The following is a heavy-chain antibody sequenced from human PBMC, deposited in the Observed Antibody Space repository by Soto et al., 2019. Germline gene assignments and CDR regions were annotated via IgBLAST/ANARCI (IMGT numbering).Heavy chain of an antibody. CDR3: ARETRSSSWYPNWIGP. D-gene: IGHD6-13*01. CDR2: IYYSGNN. CDR1: CRSISSGGYS. J-gene: IGHJ5*02. V-gene: IGHV4-30-4*07. Sequence: PSETLSLTCAVSCRSISSGGYSWSWIRQPPGKGLGWIGYIYYSGNNYYNPSLKSRVTISVDTSKNQFSLKLSSVTAADTAVYYCARETRSSSWYPNWIGPWGQGTLVTVSS.